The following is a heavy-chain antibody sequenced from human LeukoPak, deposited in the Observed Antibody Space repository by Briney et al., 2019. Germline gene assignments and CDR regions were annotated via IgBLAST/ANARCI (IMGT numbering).Heavy chain of an antibody. Sequence: SGTLSLTCAVSGGSISSTNWWTWVRQPPGKGLEWIGEVDHSGYTNYNPSLKSRVTISVDKSKNHFSLKLSSVTAADMAIYYCARDVWVRGVIISDYWGQGTLVTVSS. V-gene: IGHV4-4*02. CDR2: VDHSGYT. D-gene: IGHD3-10*01. CDR1: GGSISSTNW. CDR3: ARDVWVRGVIISDY. J-gene: IGHJ4*02.